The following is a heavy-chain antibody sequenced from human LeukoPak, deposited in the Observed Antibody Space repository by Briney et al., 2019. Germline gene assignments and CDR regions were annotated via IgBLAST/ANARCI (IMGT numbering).Heavy chain of an antibody. D-gene: IGHD6-13*01. J-gene: IGHJ6*02. CDR1: GFTFSSYS. V-gene: IGHV3-21*01. CDR3: ARDSPSPTSSSWSTLYYYYYGMDV. CDR2: ISSSSSYR. Sequence: GGSLRLSCAASGFTFSSYSMNWVRQAPGKGLEWGSSISSSSSYRYYADSVKGRFTISRDNAKNSLYLQMNSLRAEDTAVYYCARDSPSPTSSSWSTLYYYYYGMDVWGQGTTVTVSS.